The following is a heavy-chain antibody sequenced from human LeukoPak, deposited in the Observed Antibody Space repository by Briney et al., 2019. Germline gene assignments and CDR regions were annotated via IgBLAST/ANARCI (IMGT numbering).Heavy chain of an antibody. CDR3: ARDASGRCSSTSCYAYYYYYMDV. CDR2: INPNSGGT. Sequence: GASVKVSFKASGYTFTGYYMHWVRQAPGQGLEWMGWINPNSGGTNYAQKFQGRVTMTRDTSISTAYMELSRLRSDDTAVYYCARDASGRCSSTSCYAYYYYYMDVWGKGTTATVSS. D-gene: IGHD2-2*01. CDR1: GYTFTGYY. V-gene: IGHV1-2*02. J-gene: IGHJ6*03.